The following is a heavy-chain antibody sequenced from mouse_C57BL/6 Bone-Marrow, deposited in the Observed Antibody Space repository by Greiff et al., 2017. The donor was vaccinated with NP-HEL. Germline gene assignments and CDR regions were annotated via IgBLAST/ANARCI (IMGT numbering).Heavy chain of an antibody. V-gene: IGHV1-54*01. Sequence: VQLQQSGAELVRPGTSVKVSCKASGYAFTNYLIEWVKQRPGQGLEWIGVINPGGGGTNYNEKVKGKATLTADKSTSTDYMQLSSLMSEDSAVYFCARDSVVEGYFDYWCQGTTLTVSS. J-gene: IGHJ2*01. CDR1: GYAFTNYL. CDR3: ARDSVVEGYFDY. D-gene: IGHD1-1*01. CDR2: INPGGGGT.